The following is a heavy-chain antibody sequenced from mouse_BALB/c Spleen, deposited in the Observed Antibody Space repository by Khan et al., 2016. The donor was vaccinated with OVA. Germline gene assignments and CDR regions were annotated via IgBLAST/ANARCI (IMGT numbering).Heavy chain of an antibody. CDR1: GYTFTEYA. J-gene: IGHJ3*01. Sequence: VQLQESGTELVRPGVSVKISCKGSGYTFTEYAMNWVKESHEKSLEWIGVISTYYGDARYNQKFKGKATMTVDKSSSTAYMELARLTSEDSAISYCARDGSRSLFAYWGQGTLVTVSA. D-gene: IGHD1-1*01. CDR3: ARDGSRSLFAY. V-gene: IGHV1S137*01. CDR2: ISTYYGDA.